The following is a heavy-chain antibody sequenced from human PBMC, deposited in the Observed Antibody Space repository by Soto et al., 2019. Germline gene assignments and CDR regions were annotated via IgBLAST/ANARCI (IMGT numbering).Heavy chain of an antibody. V-gene: IGHV4-30-4*01. Sequence: SETLSLTCTVSGGSISSGDYYWSWIRQPPGKGLEWIGYIYYSGSTYYNPSLKSRVTISVDTSKNQFSLKLNSVTAADTAVYYCAREGYCSGGSSYSYDNCYYGLDVWGQGTTVTVSS. J-gene: IGHJ6*02. CDR2: IYYSGST. CDR1: GGSISSGDYY. D-gene: IGHD2-15*01. CDR3: AREGYCSGGSSYSYDNCYYGLDV.